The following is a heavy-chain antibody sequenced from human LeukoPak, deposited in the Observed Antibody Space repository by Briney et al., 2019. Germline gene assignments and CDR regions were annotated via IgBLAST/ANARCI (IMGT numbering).Heavy chain of an antibody. CDR2: INHSGST. D-gene: IGHD6-13*01. J-gene: IGHJ4*02. Sequence: PSETLSLTCAVYGGSFSGYYWSWIRQPPGKGLEWIGEINHSGSTNYNPSLKSRATISVDTSKNQFSLKLSSVTAADTAVYYCARGDGIAAAPNYWGQGTLVTVSS. CDR3: ARGDGIAAAPNY. CDR1: GGSFSGYY. V-gene: IGHV4-34*01.